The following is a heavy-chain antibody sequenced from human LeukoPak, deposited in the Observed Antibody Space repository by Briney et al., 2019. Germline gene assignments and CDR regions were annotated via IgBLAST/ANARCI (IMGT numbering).Heavy chain of an antibody. D-gene: IGHD3-22*01. CDR1: GDSISSKNYY. CDR2: ISYSGST. Sequence: PSETLSLTCTVSGDSISSKNYYWAWIRQPPGKGLECIGYISYSGSTNYNPSLKSRVTISLDTSKNQLSLKLNSVTAADTAVYYCARVFHYDTNRYYRDYFDYWGQGTLVTVSS. V-gene: IGHV4-61*05. J-gene: IGHJ4*02. CDR3: ARVFHYDTNRYYRDYFDY.